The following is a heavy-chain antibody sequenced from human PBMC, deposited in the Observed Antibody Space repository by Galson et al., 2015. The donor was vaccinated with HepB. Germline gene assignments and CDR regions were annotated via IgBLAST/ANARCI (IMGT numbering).Heavy chain of an antibody. CDR1: GGSISSSNW. J-gene: IGHJ6*02. CDR3: AREEAGQYYYYGMDV. CDR2: IYHSGST. D-gene: IGHD6-13*01. V-gene: IGHV4-4*02. Sequence: ETLSLTCGVSGGSISSSNWWSWVRQPPGKGLEWIGEIYHSGSTNYNPSLKSRVTISVDKSKNQFSLKLSSVTAADTAVYYCAREEAGQYYYYGMDVWGQGTTVTVSS.